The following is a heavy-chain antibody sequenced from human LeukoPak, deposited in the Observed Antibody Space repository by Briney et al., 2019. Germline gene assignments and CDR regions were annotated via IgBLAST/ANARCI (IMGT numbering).Heavy chain of an antibody. CDR1: GFTFSSCG. D-gene: IGHD3-10*01. CDR2: ISGSRGST. J-gene: IGHJ5*02. Sequence: GGSLRLSCAASGFTFSSCGMSWVRQAPGKGLEWVSAISGSRGSTYYADSVKGRFTISRDNAKNTLYLQMNSLRAEDTAVYYCARGRGVLLWFGEFNWFDPWGQGTLVTVSS. V-gene: IGHV3-23*01. CDR3: ARGRGVLLWFGEFNWFDP.